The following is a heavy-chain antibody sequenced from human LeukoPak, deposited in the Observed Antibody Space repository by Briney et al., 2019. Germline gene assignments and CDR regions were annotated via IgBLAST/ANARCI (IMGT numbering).Heavy chain of an antibody. Sequence: SETLSLTCTVSGGSISSSSYYWGWIRQPPGKGLEWIGSIYYSGSTYYNPSLKSRVTISVDTSKNQFSLKLSSVTAADTAVYYCAREFHPRILTHYYYYYMDVWGKGTTVTVSS. CDR1: GGSISSSSYY. J-gene: IGHJ6*03. CDR2: IYYSGST. D-gene: IGHD2-15*01. V-gene: IGHV4-39*07. CDR3: AREFHPRILTHYYYYYMDV.